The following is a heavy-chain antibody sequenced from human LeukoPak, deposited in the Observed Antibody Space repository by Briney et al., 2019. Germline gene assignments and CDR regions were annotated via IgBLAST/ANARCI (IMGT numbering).Heavy chain of an antibody. CDR3: ARVGGSGSYRDY. Sequence: GGSLRLSCAASGFTFSSYEMNWVRQAPGKGLEWVSYISSSGSTIYYADSVKGRFTTSRDNAKNSLYLQMNSLRAEDTAVYYCARVGGSGSYRDYWGQGTLVTVSS. D-gene: IGHD3-10*01. CDR1: GFTFSSYE. V-gene: IGHV3-48*03. J-gene: IGHJ4*02. CDR2: ISSSGSTI.